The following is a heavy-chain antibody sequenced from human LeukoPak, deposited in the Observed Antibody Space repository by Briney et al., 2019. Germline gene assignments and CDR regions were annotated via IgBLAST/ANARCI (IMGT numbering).Heavy chain of an antibody. CDR2: IYYSGST. V-gene: IGHV4-59*01. J-gene: IGHJ4*02. D-gene: IGHD3-22*01. Sequence: SETLSLTCTVSGGSISSYYWSWIRQPPGKGLEWIGYIYYSGSTNCNPSLKSRVTISVGTSKNQFSLKLSSVTAADTAVYYCAREYYDSSGYFDYWGQGTLVTVSS. CDR3: AREYYDSSGYFDY. CDR1: GGSISSYY.